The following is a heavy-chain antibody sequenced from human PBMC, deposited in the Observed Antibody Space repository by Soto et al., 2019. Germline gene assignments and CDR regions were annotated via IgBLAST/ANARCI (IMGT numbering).Heavy chain of an antibody. J-gene: IGHJ6*02. CDR1: GDSVSRRSYY. Sequence: PTETLSLTCTVAGDSVSRRSYYWSWIRQPPGKGLEWIGYIYYSGSTNYNPSLKSRVTISVDTSKNQFSLKLSSVTAADTAVYYCARSGVYCSSTSCYYFYGMDVWGQRTTVTVSS. V-gene: IGHV4-61*01. CDR2: IYYSGST. D-gene: IGHD2-2*01. CDR3: ARSGVYCSSTSCYYFYGMDV.